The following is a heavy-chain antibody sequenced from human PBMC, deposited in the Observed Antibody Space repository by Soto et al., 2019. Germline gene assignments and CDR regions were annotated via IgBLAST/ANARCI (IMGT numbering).Heavy chain of an antibody. CDR2: IKYSGTT. CDR1: GGSISSSRCH. Sequence: PSGTLALTCTVSGGSISSSRCHWGGIRQPPGKGLEWIASIKYSGTTFYNPSLKSRVTLSVDTSKNQFALKLSSVTAAETAVYDCARHGITGIYYDY. J-gene: IGHJ6*03. D-gene: IGHD2-8*02. V-gene: IGHV4-39*01. CDR3: ARHGITGIYYDY.